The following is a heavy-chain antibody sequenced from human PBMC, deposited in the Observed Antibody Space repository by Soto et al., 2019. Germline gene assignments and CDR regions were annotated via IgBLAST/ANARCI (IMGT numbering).Heavy chain of an antibody. CDR3: ARAPRSIGYCSGGSCPHFDY. CDR1: GYTFTGYY. CDR2: INPNSGGT. J-gene: IGHJ4*02. V-gene: IGHV1-2*04. D-gene: IGHD2-15*01. Sequence: EASVKVSCKASGYTFTGYYMHWVRQAPGQGLEWMGWINPNSGGTNYAQKFQGWVTMTRDTSISTAYMELSRLRSDDTAVYYCARAPRSIGYCSGGSCPHFDYWGQGTLVTVSS.